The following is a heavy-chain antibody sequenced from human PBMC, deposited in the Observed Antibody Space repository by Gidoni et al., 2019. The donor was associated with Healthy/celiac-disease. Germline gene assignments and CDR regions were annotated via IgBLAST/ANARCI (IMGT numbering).Heavy chain of an antibody. CDR1: GYTFTSYG. V-gene: IGHV1-18*01. CDR3: ARLYCSSTSCYKVGLEYFQH. Sequence: QVQLVQSGAEVKKPGASVKVSCKASGYTFTSYGISWVRQAPGQGLEWMGWISAYNGNTNYAQKLQGRVTMTTDTSTSTAYMELRSLRSDDTAVYYCARLYCSSTSCYKVGLEYFQHWGQGTLVTVSS. CDR2: ISAYNGNT. D-gene: IGHD2-2*02. J-gene: IGHJ1*01.